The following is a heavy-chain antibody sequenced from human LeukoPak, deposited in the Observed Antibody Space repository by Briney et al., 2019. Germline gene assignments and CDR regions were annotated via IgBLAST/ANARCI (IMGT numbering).Heavy chain of an antibody. D-gene: IGHD2-15*01. CDR2: IYYSGST. CDR3: ARDANPAFDY. V-gene: IGHV4-39*07. CDR1: GGSISSSSYY. J-gene: IGHJ4*02. Sequence: SETLSLTCTVSGGSISSSSYYWGWIRQPPGKGLEWIGSIYYSGSTYYNPSLNSRVTISVDTSKNQFSLKLSSVTAADTAVYYCARDANPAFDYWGQGTLVTVSS.